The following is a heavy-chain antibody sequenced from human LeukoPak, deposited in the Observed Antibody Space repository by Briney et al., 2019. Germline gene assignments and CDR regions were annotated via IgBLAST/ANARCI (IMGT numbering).Heavy chain of an antibody. CDR2: ITSGSIYT. CDR3: ARVGPGWPDDDAFDI. CDR1: GFTFSTYS. J-gene: IGHJ3*02. V-gene: IGHV3-21*01. D-gene: IGHD6-19*01. Sequence: GGSLRLSCEASGFTFSTYSINWVRQAPGKGLEWISSITSGSIYTYYADSVKGRFTISRDNAKNSLYLQMNSLRVEDTAFYYCARVGPGWPDDDAFDIWGQGTLVTVSS.